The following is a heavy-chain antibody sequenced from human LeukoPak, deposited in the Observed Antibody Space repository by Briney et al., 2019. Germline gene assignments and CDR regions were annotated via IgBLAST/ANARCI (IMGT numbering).Heavy chain of an antibody. CDR1: GGSFSGYY. J-gene: IGHJ4*02. D-gene: IGHD6-19*01. V-gene: IGHV4-34*01. CDR2: INHSGST. Sequence: SETLSLTCAVYGGSFSGYYWSWIRQPPGKGLEWIGEINHSGSTNYNPSLKSRVTISVDTSKNQFSLKLSSVTAADTAVYYCARRRQQWLVKWGYFDYWGQGTLVTVSS. CDR3: ARRRQQWLVKWGYFDY.